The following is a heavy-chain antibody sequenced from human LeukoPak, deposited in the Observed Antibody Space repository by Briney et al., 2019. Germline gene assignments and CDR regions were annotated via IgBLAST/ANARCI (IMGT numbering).Heavy chain of an antibody. D-gene: IGHD4-17*01. CDR1: GYTFTGYY. V-gene: IGHV1-2*06. Sequence: ASVKVSCKASGYTFTGYYMHWVRQAPGQGLEWMGRINPNSGGTNYAQKFQGRVTMTRDTSTSTVYMELSSLRSEDTAVYYCARANGDPNLGYWGQGTLVTVSS. CDR3: ARANGDPNLGY. CDR2: INPNSGGT. J-gene: IGHJ4*02.